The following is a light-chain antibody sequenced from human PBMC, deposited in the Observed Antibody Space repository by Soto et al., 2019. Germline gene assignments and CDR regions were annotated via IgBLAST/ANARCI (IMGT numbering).Light chain of an antibody. CDR3: SSHTRPWI. J-gene: IGLJ2*01. CDR2: DVS. Sequence: QSALTQPASLSGSPGQWISISCTGTSCNLNSISWYQQRPGTAPTLINYDVSKRPKGISGRFSGSTAANSASLTISGLQAVDEADSYCSSHTRPWIFGGGTKLTVL. CDR1: SCNLNS. V-gene: IGLV2-14*03.